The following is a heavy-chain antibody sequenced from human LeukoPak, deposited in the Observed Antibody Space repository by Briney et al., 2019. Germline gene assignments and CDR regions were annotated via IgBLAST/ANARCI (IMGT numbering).Heavy chain of an antibody. D-gene: IGHD5-24*01. CDR2: LYSGGST. V-gene: IGHV3-66*01. CDR3: ASRDKGYYYGMDV. Sequence: AGSLRFSCAASGFTVSGNYMSRVRQAPGQGLEGVSLLYSGGSTYYADSVEGRFSISRDNSKNTLYLQMNSLRAEDTAVYYCASRDKGYYYGMDVWGQGTTVTVSS. CDR1: GFTVSGNY. J-gene: IGHJ6*02.